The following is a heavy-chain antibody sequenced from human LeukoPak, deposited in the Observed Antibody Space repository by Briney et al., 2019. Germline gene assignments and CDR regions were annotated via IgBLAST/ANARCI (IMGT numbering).Heavy chain of an antibody. D-gene: IGHD3-10*01. J-gene: IGHJ1*01. CDR3: ARDNGSGSYSYGDGFQH. CDR1: GYTFTTYY. V-gene: IGHV1-46*01. CDR2: INPSGDST. Sequence: ASVKVSCKASGYTFTTYYIHWVRQAPGQGLEWMGIINPSGDSTGYAQKFQGRVVMTRDTSTSTVYMELSSLRSEDTAVYYCARDNGSGSYSYGDGFQHWGQGTLVTVSS.